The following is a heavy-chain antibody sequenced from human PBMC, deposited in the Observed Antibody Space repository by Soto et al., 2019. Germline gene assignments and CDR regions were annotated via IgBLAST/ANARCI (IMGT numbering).Heavy chain of an antibody. Sequence: PGGSMRLSCAASGLTFSSYSMNWVRQAPGKGLEWVSYISSSSSTIYYADSVKGRFTISRDNAKNSLYLQMNSLRDEDTAVYYCASPTGRGGIRSHYYGMDVWGQGTTVTVSS. CDR1: GLTFSSYS. J-gene: IGHJ6*02. D-gene: IGHD3-16*01. CDR3: ASPTGRGGIRSHYYGMDV. V-gene: IGHV3-48*02. CDR2: ISSSSSTI.